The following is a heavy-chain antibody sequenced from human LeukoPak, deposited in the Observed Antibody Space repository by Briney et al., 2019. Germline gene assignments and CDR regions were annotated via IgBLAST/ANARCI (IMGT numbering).Heavy chain of an antibody. CDR1: GFTFTTYW. CDR3: ARCRGGYEVDY. CDR2: IKQDGSEK. J-gene: IGHJ4*02. Sequence: GGSLRLSCEASGFTFTTYWMSWVRQAPGKWLEWMANIKQDGSEKYYVDSVKGRFTVSRDNSKNTLYLQMNSLRAEDTAVYYCARCRGGYEVDYWGRGTLVTVSS. V-gene: IGHV3-7*01. D-gene: IGHD5-12*01.